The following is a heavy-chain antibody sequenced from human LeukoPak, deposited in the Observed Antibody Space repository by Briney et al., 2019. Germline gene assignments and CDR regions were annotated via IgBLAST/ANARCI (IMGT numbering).Heavy chain of an antibody. CDR1: GYTFTSYW. Sequence: GESLKISCKGSGYTFTSYWIGWVRQMPGKGLEWMGIIYGGDSGTRYSPSFQGQVTISADKSINTAYLQWSSLKVSDTAMYYCTRGSGEIHHWGQGTLVTVSS. D-gene: IGHD2-15*01. CDR2: IYGGDSGT. CDR3: TRGSGEIHH. V-gene: IGHV5-51*01. J-gene: IGHJ1*01.